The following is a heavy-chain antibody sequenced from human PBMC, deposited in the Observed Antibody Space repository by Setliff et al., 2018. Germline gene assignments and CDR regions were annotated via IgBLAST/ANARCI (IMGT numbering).Heavy chain of an antibody. CDR3: AREGVDTRSSTDYRYYMDV. J-gene: IGHJ6*03. Sequence: AASVKVSCKASGGTFSSYGITWVRQAPGQGLEWMGGTIPMLGTTNYAQKFQGRVTIITDASTSTSYMALSSLTSADTAVYYCAREGVDTRSSTDYRYYMDVWGKGTTVTVSS. D-gene: IGHD5-18*01. CDR2: TIPMLGTT. V-gene: IGHV1-69*05. CDR1: GGTFSSYG.